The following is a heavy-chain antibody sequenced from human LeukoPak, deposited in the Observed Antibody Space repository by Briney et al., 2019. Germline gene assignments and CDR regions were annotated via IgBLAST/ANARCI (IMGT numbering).Heavy chain of an antibody. CDR1: GFTFSSYW. J-gene: IGHJ6*03. D-gene: IGHD6-6*01. Sequence: GGSLRLSCAASGFTFSSYWMSWVRQAPGKGLEWVANIKQDGSEKYYVDPVKGRFTISRDNAKNSLYLQMNSLRAEDTAVYYCARVPYSSSSSYYYYYMDVWGKGTTVTVSS. CDR3: ARVPYSSSSSYYYYYMDV. V-gene: IGHV3-7*01. CDR2: IKQDGSEK.